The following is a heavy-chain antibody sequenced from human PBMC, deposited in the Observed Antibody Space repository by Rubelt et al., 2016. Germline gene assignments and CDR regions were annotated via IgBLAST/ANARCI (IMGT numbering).Heavy chain of an antibody. CDR1: GASISIFY. D-gene: IGHD3-10*01. Sequence: LSLTCTVSGASISIFYWSWIRQSAGQGLEWIGRVDPSGSTNSNPSLKSRITMSVDTSKNQFSLKLSSVTAADTAVYYCARCPNYYGSGSYCPFDYWGQGTPVTVSS. J-gene: IGHJ4*02. CDR3: ARCPNYYGSGSYCPFDY. CDR2: VDPSGST. V-gene: IGHV4-4*07.